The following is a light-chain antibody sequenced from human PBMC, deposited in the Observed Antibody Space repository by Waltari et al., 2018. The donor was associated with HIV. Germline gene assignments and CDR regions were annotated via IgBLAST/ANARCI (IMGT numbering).Light chain of an antibody. CDR3: DAWDNSLSGRV. V-gene: IGLV1-47*01. CDR2: RNN. Sequence: QSVLTQPPSASGTPGQRVTISCSGSRSNIGNNDVYWFQHLPGTAPKLLIYRNNQRPSGVPGRFTGSKSGTSASLAISGLRSEDEADYYCDAWDNSLSGRVFGGGTKLTVL. CDR1: RSNIGNND. J-gene: IGLJ3*02.